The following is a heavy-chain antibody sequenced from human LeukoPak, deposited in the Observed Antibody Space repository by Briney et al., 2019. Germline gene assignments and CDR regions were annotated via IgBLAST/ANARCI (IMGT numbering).Heavy chain of an antibody. Sequence: GGSLRLSCAASAFTFSNYWMHWVRQAPGKGLVWVLRINNDGSITTYADSVKGRFTSSRDNAKNTLYLQMNSLRVEDTAVYYCARASDWAVIDYWGQGTLVTVSS. CDR2: INNDGSIT. CDR3: ARASDWAVIDY. J-gene: IGHJ4*02. D-gene: IGHD3-9*01. CDR1: AFTFSNYW. V-gene: IGHV3-74*01.